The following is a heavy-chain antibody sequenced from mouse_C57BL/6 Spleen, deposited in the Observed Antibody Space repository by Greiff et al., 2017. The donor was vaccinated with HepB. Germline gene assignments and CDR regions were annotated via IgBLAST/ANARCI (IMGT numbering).Heavy chain of an antibody. CDR3: AIYYYGSSYAMDY. D-gene: IGHD1-1*01. Sequence: QVQLQQPGAELVKPGASVKLSYKASGYTFTSYWMQWVKQRPGQGLEWIGEIDPSDSYTNYNQKFKGKATLTVDTSSSTAYMQLSSLTSEDSAVYYCAIYYYGSSYAMDYWGQGTSVTVSS. V-gene: IGHV1-50*01. CDR1: GYTFTSYW. CDR2: IDPSDSYT. J-gene: IGHJ4*01.